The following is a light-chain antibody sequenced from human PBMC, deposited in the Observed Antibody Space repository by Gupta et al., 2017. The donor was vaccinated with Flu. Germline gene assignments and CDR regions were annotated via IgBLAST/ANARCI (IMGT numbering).Light chain of an antibody. CDR3: MQALQILFT. J-gene: IGKJ3*01. CDR1: QSLLHSNGYNY. Sequence: DSVMTQSPLSLPVTPGEPASISCRSSQSLLHSNGYNYLYWYLQKPGQSPQLLIYLGSNRASGVPDRFSGSGSGTDFTLKISRVEAEDVGVYYCMQALQILFTFGPGTKVDIK. CDR2: LGS. V-gene: IGKV2-28*01.